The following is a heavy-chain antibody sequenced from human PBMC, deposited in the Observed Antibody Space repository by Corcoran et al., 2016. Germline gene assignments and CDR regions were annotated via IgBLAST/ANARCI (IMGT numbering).Heavy chain of an antibody. V-gene: IGHV4-34*01. D-gene: IGHD3-3*01. CDR2: INHSGST. J-gene: IGHJ4*02. Sequence: QVQLQQWGAGLLKPSETLSLTCAVYGGSFSGYYWSWIRQPPGKGLEWIGEINHSGSTNYNPSLKSRVTISVDTSKNQFSLKLSSVTAADTAVYYCARTHSLDQIVGVVITNLYYFDYWGQGTLVTVSS. CDR3: ARTHSLDQIVGVVITNLYYFDY. CDR1: GGSFSGYY.